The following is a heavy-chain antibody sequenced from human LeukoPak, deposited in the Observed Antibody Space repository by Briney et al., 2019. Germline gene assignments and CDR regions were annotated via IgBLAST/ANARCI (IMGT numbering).Heavy chain of an antibody. J-gene: IGHJ4*02. Sequence: GGSLRLSCAASGFIFSNYDMHWVRQAPGKGLEWVAVIWYDGSDKHYADSVQGRFTISRDNSKNSLYLQMNSLRAEDTALYYXXRXVQYYFDYWGQGTLVTVSS. CDR1: GFIFSNYD. CDR2: IWYDGSDK. V-gene: IGHV3-33*01. CDR3: XRXVQYYFDY.